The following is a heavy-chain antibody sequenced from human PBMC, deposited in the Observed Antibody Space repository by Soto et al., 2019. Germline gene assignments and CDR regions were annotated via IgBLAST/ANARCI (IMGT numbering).Heavy chain of an antibody. CDR1: GGTFSSYA. D-gene: IGHD3-22*01. CDR2: IIPIFGTA. J-gene: IGHJ6*02. V-gene: IGHV1-69*01. Sequence: QVQLVQSGAEVKKPGSSVKVSCKASGGTFSSYAISWVRQAPGQGLEWMGGIIPIFGTANYAQKFQGRVTITADESTTTAYMELSSLRSEDTAVYYCARDLKRSYDSSGYGYYYYGMAVWGQGTTVTVSS. CDR3: ARDLKRSYDSSGYGYYYYGMAV.